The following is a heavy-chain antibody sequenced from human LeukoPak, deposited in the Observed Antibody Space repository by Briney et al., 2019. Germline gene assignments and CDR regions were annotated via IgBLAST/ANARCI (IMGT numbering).Heavy chain of an antibody. V-gene: IGHV3-48*02. CDR2: IIGSGDLI. CDR1: GFTFSSYS. Sequence: GSLRLSCAASGFTFSSYSMNWVRQAPGKGLEWVSFIIGSGDLIYYADSVTGRFTISRDNAKNSLYLQMNSLRDDDTAVYYCARVRGATLSYHYFDYWGQGALVTVSS. D-gene: IGHD1-26*01. J-gene: IGHJ4*02. CDR3: ARVRGATLSYHYFDY.